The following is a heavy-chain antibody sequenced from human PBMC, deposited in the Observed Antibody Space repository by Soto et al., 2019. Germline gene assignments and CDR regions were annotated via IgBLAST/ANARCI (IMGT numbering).Heavy chain of an antibody. CDR3: TWSLVARDAFDE. Sequence: EVRLSESGGGLVQPGGSLRLSCAASVFTFSTSVMSWVRQAPGKGLQWVSSISGSGERTHYADSVKGRFTVSRDNTKNTLYLDMSNVIADDTALYYCTWSLVARDAFDEWGQGTTVIVSS. D-gene: IGHD5-12*01. CDR1: VFTFSTSV. CDR2: ISGSGERT. J-gene: IGHJ3*01. V-gene: IGHV3-23*01.